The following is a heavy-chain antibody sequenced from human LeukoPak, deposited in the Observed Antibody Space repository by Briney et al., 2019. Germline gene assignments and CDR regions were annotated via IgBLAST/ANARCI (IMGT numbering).Heavy chain of an antibody. CDR1: GFTFSDYY. J-gene: IGHJ4*02. D-gene: IGHD6-19*01. V-gene: IGHV3-11*01. CDR3: AKARGTIAVAGSFDY. Sequence: SGGSLRLSCAASGFTFSDYYMSWIRQAPGKGLEWVSYISSSGSTIYYADSVKGRFTISRDNAKNSLYLQMNSLRAEDTALYYCAKARGTIAVAGSFDYWGQGTLVTVSS. CDR2: ISSSGSTI.